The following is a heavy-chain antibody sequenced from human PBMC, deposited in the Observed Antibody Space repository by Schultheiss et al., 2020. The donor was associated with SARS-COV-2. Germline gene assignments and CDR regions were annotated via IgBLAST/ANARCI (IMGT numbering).Heavy chain of an antibody. CDR2: IYHSGST. D-gene: IGHD3-3*01. V-gene: IGHV4-39*07. Sequence: SQTLSLTCTVSGGSISSSSYYWGWIRQPPGKGLEWIGSIYHSGSTYYNPSLKSRVTISVDTSKNQFSLKLSSVTAADTAVYYCARVLRFLEWTLRRSYYYYMDVWGKGTTVTVSS. J-gene: IGHJ6*03. CDR3: ARVLRFLEWTLRRSYYYYMDV. CDR1: GGSISSSSYY.